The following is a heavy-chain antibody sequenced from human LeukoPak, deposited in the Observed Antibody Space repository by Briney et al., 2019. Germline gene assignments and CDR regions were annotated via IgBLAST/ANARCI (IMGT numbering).Heavy chain of an antibody. J-gene: IGHJ4*02. V-gene: IGHV5-10-1*01. CDR2: IDPSASYT. CDR3: ATLPPPWGSPSDY. D-gene: IGHD3-16*01. Sequence: GESLKISCKGSGYSFTSYWISWVRQMPGKGLELMGRIDPSASYTNYSPSFQGHVTISADKSISTAYLQWSSLKASHTAMYYCATLPPPWGSPSDYWGQGTLVTVSS. CDR1: GYSFTSYW.